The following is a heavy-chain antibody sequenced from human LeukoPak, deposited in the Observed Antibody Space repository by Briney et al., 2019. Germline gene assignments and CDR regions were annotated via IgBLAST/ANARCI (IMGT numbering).Heavy chain of an antibody. CDR2: IWYDGSNK. V-gene: IGHV3-33*01. Sequence: GGSLRLSCAASGFTFSSYGMHWVRQAPGKGLEWVAVIWYDGSNKYYADSVKGRFTISRDNSKNTLYLQMNSLRAEDTAVYYCARAAPRKALWFRELLGLDYWGQGALVTVSS. CDR3: ARAAPRKALWFRELLGLDY. J-gene: IGHJ4*02. CDR1: GFTFSSYG. D-gene: IGHD3-10*01.